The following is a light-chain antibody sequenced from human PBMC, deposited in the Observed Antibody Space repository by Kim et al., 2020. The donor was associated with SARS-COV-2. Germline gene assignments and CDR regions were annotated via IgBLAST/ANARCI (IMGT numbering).Light chain of an antibody. CDR2: GAS. J-gene: IGKJ2*03. CDR1: QSVSSYY. V-gene: IGKV3-20*01. CDR3: PQYGSSPYS. Sequence: EIVLTQSPATLSLSPGERATLSCRASQSVSSYYLSWYQQKPGQAPRLLIYGASSRATGIPDRFSGSGSGTDFTLTISRLEPEDFAVYYCPQYGSSPYSFGQGTKLEI.